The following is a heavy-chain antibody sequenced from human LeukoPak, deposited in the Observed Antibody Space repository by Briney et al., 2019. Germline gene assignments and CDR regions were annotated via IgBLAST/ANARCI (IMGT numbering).Heavy chain of an antibody. CDR3: AKGPTPLSSRGWIDP. D-gene: IGHD6-13*01. CDR1: GFTFSSYG. V-gene: IGHV3-30*02. CDR2: IPYDGLNR. J-gene: IGHJ5*02. Sequence: GGSLRLSCAASGFTFSSYGIHWVRQAPRKGLEWVTFIPYDGLNRIYADSVEGRFTVSRDNSKNTVYLQMNSLRPEDTAVYYCAKGPTPLSSRGWIDPWGQGTLVTVSS.